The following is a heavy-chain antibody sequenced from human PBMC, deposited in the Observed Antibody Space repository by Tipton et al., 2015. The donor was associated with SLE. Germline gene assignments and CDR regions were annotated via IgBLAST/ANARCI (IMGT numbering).Heavy chain of an antibody. J-gene: IGHJ3*02. Sequence: TLSLSCTVSGGSISSGSYYWSWIRQPSGKGLEWIGRIYTSGSTNYNPSLKSRVTISVDTSKNQFSVKLSSVTAADTAVYYCARDQGTGGAFDIWGQGTMVTVSS. V-gene: IGHV4-61*02. CDR1: GGSISSGSYY. D-gene: IGHD7-27*01. CDR3: ARDQGTGGAFDI. CDR2: IYTSGST.